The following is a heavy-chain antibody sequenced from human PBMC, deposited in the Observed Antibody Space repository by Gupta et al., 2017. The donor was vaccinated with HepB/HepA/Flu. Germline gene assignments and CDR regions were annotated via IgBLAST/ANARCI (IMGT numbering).Heavy chain of an antibody. CDR1: GFIFSNYT. CDR3: AGGCYVYKGATYYYGMVG. Sequence: EVQLVESGGGLVKPGCSLRLPCAASGFIFSNYTMNLVRQAPGKGLEWVSSISGNALYKYYVDSVTGRFTISRDNAKNSLFLQMETLRDEDTAVYYCAGGCYVYKGATYYYGMVGWGQGTTV. V-gene: IGHV3-21*06. D-gene: IGHD2-15*01. J-gene: IGHJ6*01. CDR2: ISGNALYK.